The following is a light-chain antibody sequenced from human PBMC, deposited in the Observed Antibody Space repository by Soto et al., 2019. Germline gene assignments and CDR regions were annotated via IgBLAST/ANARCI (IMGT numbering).Light chain of an antibody. CDR1: SGSVSANYY. CDR2: NTN. J-gene: IGLJ3*02. V-gene: IGLV8-61*01. CDR3: VLYMGSGIWV. Sequence: QTVVTQEASLSASPGTTVTLTCGLSSGSVSANYYPSWYQQTPGQAPRTLIYNTNTRSSGVPDRFSGSILGNKAALTITGAQADDESDYYCVLYMGSGIWVFGGGTKVTVL.